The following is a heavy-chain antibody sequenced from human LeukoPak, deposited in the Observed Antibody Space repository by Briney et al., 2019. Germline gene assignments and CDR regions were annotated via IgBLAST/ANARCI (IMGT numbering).Heavy chain of an antibody. Sequence: QPGGSLSLSCAASGFTFSSYGMHWVRQAPGKGLEWVAFIRYDGSNKYYADSVKGRFTISRDNSKNTLYLQMNSLRAEDTAVYYCASLWFGELFGHYWGQGTLVTVSS. D-gene: IGHD3-10*01. CDR2: IRYDGSNK. CDR1: GFTFSSYG. CDR3: ASLWFGELFGHY. J-gene: IGHJ4*02. V-gene: IGHV3-30*02.